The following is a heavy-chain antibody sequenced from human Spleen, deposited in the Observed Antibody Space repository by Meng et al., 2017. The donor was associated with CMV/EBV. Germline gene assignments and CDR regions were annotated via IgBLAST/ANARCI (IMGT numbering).Heavy chain of an antibody. CDR1: GFTFSSYA. D-gene: IGHD4-11*01. V-gene: IGHV3-23*01. Sequence: AASGFTFSSYAMSWVRQAPGKGLEWVSIISGSGSSTYYADSVKGRFTISRDNSKNTLFLQMNSLRAEDTAVYYCAKDSLTTYNWFDPWGQGTLVTVSS. J-gene: IGHJ5*02. CDR2: ISGSGSST. CDR3: AKDSLTTYNWFDP.